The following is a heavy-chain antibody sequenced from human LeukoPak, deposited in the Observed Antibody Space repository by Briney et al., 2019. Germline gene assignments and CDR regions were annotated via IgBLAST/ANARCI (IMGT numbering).Heavy chain of an antibody. Sequence: GGSLRLSCAASGFTFSSYGMHWVRQAPGKGLEWVSSISSSSSYIYYADSVKGRFTISRDNAKNSLYLQMNSLRAEDTAVYYCARELAAAGTVLDYWGQGTLVTVSS. CDR1: GFTFSSYG. V-gene: IGHV3-21*01. D-gene: IGHD6-13*01. CDR2: ISSSSSYI. CDR3: ARELAAAGTVLDY. J-gene: IGHJ4*02.